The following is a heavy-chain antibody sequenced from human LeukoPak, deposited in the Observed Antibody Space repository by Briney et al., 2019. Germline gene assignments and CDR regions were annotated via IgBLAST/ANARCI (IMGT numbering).Heavy chain of an antibody. V-gene: IGHV4-39*01. D-gene: IGHD6-13*01. J-gene: IGHJ4*02. CDR3: ARLEISAAGRSFLDY. CDR2: IYYSGST. CDR1: GGSISSSSYY. Sequence: SETLSLTCTVSGGSISSSSYYWGWIRQPPGKGLEWIGSIYYSGSTYYNPSLKSRVTISVDTSKNQFSLKLSSVTAAETAVYYCARLEISAAGRSFLDYWGQGTLVTVSS.